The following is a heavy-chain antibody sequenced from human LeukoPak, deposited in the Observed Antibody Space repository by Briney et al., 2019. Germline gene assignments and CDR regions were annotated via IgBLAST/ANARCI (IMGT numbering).Heavy chain of an antibody. CDR3: ARGGYDFWSGYYFGRDYYYMDV. CDR2: INHSGST. Sequence: SETLSLTCAVYGGSFSGYYWSWIRQPPGKGLEWIGEINHSGSTNYNPSLKSRVTISVDTSKNQFSLKLSSVTAADTAVYYCARGGYDFWSGYYFGRDYYYMDVWGKGTTVTVSS. D-gene: IGHD3-3*01. J-gene: IGHJ6*03. V-gene: IGHV4-34*01. CDR1: GGSFSGYY.